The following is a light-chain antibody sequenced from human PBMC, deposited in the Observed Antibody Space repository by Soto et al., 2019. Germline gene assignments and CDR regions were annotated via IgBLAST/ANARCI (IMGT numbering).Light chain of an antibody. CDR1: SSDVGAYNY. V-gene: IGLV2-14*01. J-gene: IGLJ1*01. CDR2: DVS. CDR3: SSYTLTSTRYV. Sequence: QSALTQPPSVSGSPGQSITISCTGTSSDVGAYNYVSWYQQHPGKAPKLMIYDVSNRPSGVSNRFSGSKSGNTASLTISGLQAEDEADYYCSSYTLTSTRYVFGAGTKLTVL.